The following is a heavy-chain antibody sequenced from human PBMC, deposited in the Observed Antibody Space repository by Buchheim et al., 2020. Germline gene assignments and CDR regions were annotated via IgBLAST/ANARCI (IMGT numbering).Heavy chain of an antibody. D-gene: IGHD6-19*01. CDR1: GGSFSGYY. Sequence: QVQLQQWGAGLLKPSETLSLTCAVYGGSFSGYYWSWIRQPPGKGLEWIGEINHSGSTNYNPSLKSRVTISVDTSKNQFSLKLSSVTAADTAVYYCARGPQTLRASWASSGTGGDYWGQGTL. CDR2: INHSGST. V-gene: IGHV4-34*01. CDR3: ARGPQTLRASWASSGTGGDY. J-gene: IGHJ4*02.